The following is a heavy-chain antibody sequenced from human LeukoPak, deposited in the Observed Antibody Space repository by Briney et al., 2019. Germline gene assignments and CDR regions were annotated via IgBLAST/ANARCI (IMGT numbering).Heavy chain of an antibody. Sequence: SETLSLTCTVSGGSISSSSYYWGWIRQPPGKGLEWIGSIYYSGSTYYNPSLKSRVTIPVDTSKNQFSLKLSSVTAADTAVYYCARSTSSGGRRAFDIWGQGTMVTVSS. J-gene: IGHJ3*02. CDR1: GGSISSSSYY. CDR2: IYYSGST. V-gene: IGHV4-39*01. D-gene: IGHD2-2*01. CDR3: ARSTSSGGRRAFDI.